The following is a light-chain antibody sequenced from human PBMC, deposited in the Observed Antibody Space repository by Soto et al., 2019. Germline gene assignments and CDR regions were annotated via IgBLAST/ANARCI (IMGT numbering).Light chain of an antibody. CDR3: QQYNNYWT. CDR2: DAS. V-gene: IGKV1-5*01. Sequence: DIQMTQSPSTLSASVGDRVTITCRASQSISSWLAWYQQKPGKAPKLLIYDASSLESGVPSRFSGSGSATEFTLTISSLQPDDFATDYCQQYNNYWTFGQGTRVDSK. CDR1: QSISSW. J-gene: IGKJ1*01.